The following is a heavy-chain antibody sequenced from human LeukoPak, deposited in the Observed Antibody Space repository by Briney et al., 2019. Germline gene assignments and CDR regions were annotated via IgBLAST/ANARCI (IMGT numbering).Heavy chain of an antibody. CDR3: ARVPGVTRYFDS. V-gene: IGHV3-7*01. D-gene: IGHD4-23*01. J-gene: IGHJ4*02. CDR1: GFTFTCCW. CDR2: IKQNGGEK. Sequence: GSSLRLSCAASGFTFTCCWMRWVRHTPGKGLEWVASIKQNGGEKFYADSVKGRFTISRDNANNSLYLQLNSLGAEDTAVYYCARVPGVTRYFDSWGQGILVTVSS.